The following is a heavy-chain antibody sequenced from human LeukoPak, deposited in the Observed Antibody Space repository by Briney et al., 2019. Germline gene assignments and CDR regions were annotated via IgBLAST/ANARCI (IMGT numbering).Heavy chain of an antibody. CDR2: IKSDGSST. Sequence: GALRLSCAASGFTFSSYWMHWVRQGPGKGLVWVSRIKSDGSSTSYADSVKGRFTISRDNAKNTLYLQMNSLRAEDTAVFYCARDRGGTDDFWSGYYTGYFDYWGQGTLVTVSS. V-gene: IGHV3-74*01. CDR1: GFTFSSYW. D-gene: IGHD3-3*01. CDR3: ARDRGGTDDFWSGYYTGYFDY. J-gene: IGHJ4*02.